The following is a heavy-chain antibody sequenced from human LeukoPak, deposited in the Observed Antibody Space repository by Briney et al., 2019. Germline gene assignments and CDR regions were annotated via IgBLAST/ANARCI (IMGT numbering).Heavy chain of an antibody. CDR1: GGSFSGYY. CDR3: ARGESIDY. J-gene: IGHJ4*02. Sequence: SETLSLTCAVYGGSFSGYYWSWIRQPPGKGLEWIGEINHSGSTNYNPSLKSRVTISVDTSKNQFSLKLSSVTAADTAVYYCARGESIDYWGQGTLVTVSS. V-gene: IGHV4-34*01. CDR2: INHSGST.